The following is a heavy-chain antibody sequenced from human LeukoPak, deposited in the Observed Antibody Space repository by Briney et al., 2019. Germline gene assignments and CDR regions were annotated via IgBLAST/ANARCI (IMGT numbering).Heavy chain of an antibody. CDR3: ARGRQEDYFDY. CDR2: INRSGDTT. Sequence: ASVKVSCKASGYTFTSYYMHWVRQAPGQGLEWMGIINRSGDTTAYAQKFQGRVTMTRDASTSTVYMELRSLRSEDTAVYYCARGRQEDYFDYWGQGTLVTVPS. CDR1: GYTFTSYY. J-gene: IGHJ4*02. V-gene: IGHV1-46*01.